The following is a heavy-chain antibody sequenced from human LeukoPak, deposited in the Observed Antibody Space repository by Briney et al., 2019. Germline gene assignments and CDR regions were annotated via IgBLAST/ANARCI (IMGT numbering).Heavy chain of an antibody. Sequence: SETLSLTRAVYGGSFSGYYWSWIRQPPGKGLEWIGEINHSGSTNYNPSLKSRVTISVDTSKNQFSLKLSSVTAADTAVYYCARGGGLGYCSSTSCHPFGYWGREPWSPSPQ. CDR3: ARGGGLGYCSSTSCHPFGY. J-gene: IGHJ4*02. CDR2: INHSGST. CDR1: GGSFSGYY. V-gene: IGHV4-34*01. D-gene: IGHD2-2*01.